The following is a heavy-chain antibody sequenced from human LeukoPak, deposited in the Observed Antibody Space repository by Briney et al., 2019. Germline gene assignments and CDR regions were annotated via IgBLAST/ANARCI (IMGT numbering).Heavy chain of an antibody. J-gene: IGHJ4*02. CDR3: ARVAAGYSVNYFDY. CDR2: ISCSGGST. V-gene: IGHV3-23*01. CDR1: GFTFSSYA. D-gene: IGHD4-23*01. Sequence: GGSLRLSCAASGFTFSSYAMSWVRQAPGKGLEWVSAISCSGGSTYYADSVKGRFTISRDNVENSLYLQMNSLRDEDTAVYYCARVAAGYSVNYFDYWGQGTLVTVSS.